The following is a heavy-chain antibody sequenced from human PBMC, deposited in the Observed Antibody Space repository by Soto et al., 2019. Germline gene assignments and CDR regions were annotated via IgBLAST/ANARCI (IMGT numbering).Heavy chain of an antibody. V-gene: IGHV4-28*03. CDR2: IYYSGGT. CDR1: GFSISSGDW. CDR3: ARAPRGNYGYPSYFDY. J-gene: IGHJ4*02. D-gene: IGHD3-10*01. Sequence: SETLSLTCAVSGFSISSGDWWAWIRQPPGKGLEWIGYIYYSGGTYYNPSLKSRVTISVDTSKNQFSLKLSSVTAADTAVYYCARAPRGNYGYPSYFDYWGQGTLVTVSS.